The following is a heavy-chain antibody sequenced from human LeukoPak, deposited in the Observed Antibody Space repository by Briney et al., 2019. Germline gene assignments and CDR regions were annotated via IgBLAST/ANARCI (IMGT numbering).Heavy chain of an antibody. V-gene: IGHV4-4*07. CDR2: IYTSGT. CDR1: GGSISRYY. J-gene: IGHJ4*02. Sequence: SETLSLTCTVSGGSISRYYWSWIRQPAGKGLEWIGRIYTSGTNYSPSLKSRVTMSIDTSKNQFSLKVSSVTAADTAVYYCASSAAADLYGSGSYGIDYWGQGTLVTVSS. CDR3: ASSAAADLYGSGSYGIDY. D-gene: IGHD3-10*01.